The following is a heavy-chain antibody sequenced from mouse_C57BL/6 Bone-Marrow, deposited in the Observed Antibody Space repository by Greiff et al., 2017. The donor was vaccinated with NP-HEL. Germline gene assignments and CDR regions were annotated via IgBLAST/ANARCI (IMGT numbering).Heavy chain of an antibody. CDR2: IRSKSNNYAN. V-gene: IGHV10-1*01. CDR1: GFSFNTYA. D-gene: IGHD1-1*01. CDR3: VVAVDY. J-gene: IGHJ2*01. Sequence: EVQRVESGGGLVQPKGSLKLSCAASGFSFNTYAMNWVRQAPGKGVEWVARIRSKSNNYANYDADSEKDRFTISRDDSYSMLYLQMNNLKTEDTAIYCCVVAVDYWGQGTTLTVSS.